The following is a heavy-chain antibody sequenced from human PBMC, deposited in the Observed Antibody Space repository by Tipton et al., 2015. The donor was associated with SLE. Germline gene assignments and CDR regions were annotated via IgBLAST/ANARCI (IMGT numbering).Heavy chain of an antibody. CDR2: THSIVTT. CDR1: GGSITTTPSY. D-gene: IGHD3-10*01. CDR3: ARLSPLWFGEYTEY. Sequence: TLSLTCIVSGGSITTTPSYWGWIRQSPGKGLEWIGSTHSIVTTYYNPSLESRVTLSMDTSKNECSLKLRSVTATDTAVYYCARLSPLWFGEYTEYWGQGTLVTVTS. J-gene: IGHJ4*02. V-gene: IGHV4-39*01.